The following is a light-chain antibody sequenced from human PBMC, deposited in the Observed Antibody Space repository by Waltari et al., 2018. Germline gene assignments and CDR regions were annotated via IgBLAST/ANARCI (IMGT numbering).Light chain of an antibody. CDR1: QNIGHY. J-gene: IGKJ1*01. CDR2: ASS. CDR3: QHHFRLPAT. V-gene: IGKV3-20*01. Sequence: IVLTQSPGTLSLSPGGRATLSCRASQNIGHYLAWYQQKPGQAPRLRIYASSTRATGIPDRFSGSGSGADFSLTITGLEPDDFAVYYCQHHFRLPATFGQGTKV.